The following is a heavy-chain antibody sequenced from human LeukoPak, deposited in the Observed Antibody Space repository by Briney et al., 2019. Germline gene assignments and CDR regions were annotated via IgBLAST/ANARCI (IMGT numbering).Heavy chain of an antibody. CDR2: ISGSGGST. Sequence: GGSLRLSCAASGSTFSSYAMSWVRQAPGKGLEWVSAISGSGGSTYYADSVKGRFTISRDNSKNTLYLQMNSLRAEDTAVYYCAKAGYYDFWSGTPNWFDPWGQGTLVTVSS. CDR3: AKAGYYDFWSGTPNWFDP. CDR1: GSTFSSYA. J-gene: IGHJ5*02. D-gene: IGHD3-3*01. V-gene: IGHV3-23*01.